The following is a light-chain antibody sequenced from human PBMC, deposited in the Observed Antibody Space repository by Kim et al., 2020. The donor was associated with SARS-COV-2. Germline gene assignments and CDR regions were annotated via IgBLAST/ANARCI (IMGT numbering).Light chain of an antibody. V-gene: IGKV3-20*01. Sequence: LSPGERATLSCRASQSVGSSYLAWYQQKPGQAPRLLIYGASSRATGIPDRFSGSGSGTDFTLTISRLEPEDFAVYYCQHYGSSPTFGGGTKVDIK. J-gene: IGKJ4*01. CDR2: GAS. CDR1: QSVGSSY. CDR3: QHYGSSPT.